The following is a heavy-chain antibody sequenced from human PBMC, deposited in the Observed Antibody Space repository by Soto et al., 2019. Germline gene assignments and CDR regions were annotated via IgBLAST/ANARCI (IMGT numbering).Heavy chain of an antibody. Sequence: GESLKISCAASGFTFSSYDMHWVRQATGKGLEWVSAIGTAGDTYYPGSVKGRFTISRENAKNSLYLQMNSLRAGDTAVYYCARGRGPSGSYYYYGMDVWGQGTTVTVSS. V-gene: IGHV3-13*01. CDR1: GFTFSSYD. J-gene: IGHJ6*02. D-gene: IGHD1-26*01. CDR2: IGTAGDT. CDR3: ARGRGPSGSYYYYGMDV.